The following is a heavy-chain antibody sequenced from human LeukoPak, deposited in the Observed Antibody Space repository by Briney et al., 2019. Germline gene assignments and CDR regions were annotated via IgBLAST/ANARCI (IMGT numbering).Heavy chain of an antibody. CDR3: ARQLSSGWTYFDS. CDR1: GGSVSSGSYY. Sequence: PSETLSLTCTVSGGSVSSGSYYWSWIRQPPGKGLEWIGYIYYSGNTNYNPSLKSRATISVDTSKNHFFLKLSSMTAADTALYYCARQLSSGWTYFDSWGQGTLVTVSS. J-gene: IGHJ4*02. V-gene: IGHV4-61*03. CDR2: IYYSGNT. D-gene: IGHD6-19*01.